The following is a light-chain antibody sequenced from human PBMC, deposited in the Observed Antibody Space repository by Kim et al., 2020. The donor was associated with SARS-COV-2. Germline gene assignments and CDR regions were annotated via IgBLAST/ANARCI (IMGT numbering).Light chain of an antibody. J-gene: IGKJ2*01. Sequence: AFRMTQSPSSFSASTGDRVTITCRASQGISSYLAWYQQKPGKAPKLLIYAASTLQSGVPSRFSGSGSGTDFTLTISCLQSEDFATYYCQQYYSYPYTFGQGTKLEI. CDR1: QGISSY. V-gene: IGKV1-8*01. CDR2: AAS. CDR3: QQYYSYPYT.